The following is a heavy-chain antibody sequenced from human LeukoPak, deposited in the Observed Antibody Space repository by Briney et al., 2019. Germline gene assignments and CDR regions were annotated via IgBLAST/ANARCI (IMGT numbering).Heavy chain of an antibody. Sequence: SETLSITCNVSGASISRSTYYWGWIRQPPGKGLEWIGSVFRTGTAYYNPSLRSRVTISVDTSKNQFSLRLTTVTAADTAVYYCTKNDVGDYGAWGQGTLVTVSS. CDR2: VFRTGTA. CDR1: GASISRSTYY. CDR3: TKNDVGDYGA. D-gene: IGHD4/OR15-4a*01. V-gene: IGHV4-39*01. J-gene: IGHJ5*02.